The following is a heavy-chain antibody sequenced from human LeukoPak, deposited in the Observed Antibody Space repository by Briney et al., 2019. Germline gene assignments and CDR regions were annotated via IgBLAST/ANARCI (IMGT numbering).Heavy chain of an antibody. CDR1: GFSFSGYA. D-gene: IGHD4-17*01. CDR3: AKALTYGDRVYYYYYMDV. V-gene: IGHV3-23*01. J-gene: IGHJ6*03. CDR2: ISGSGGST. Sequence: QPGGSLRLSCAASGFSFSGYAMSWVRQAPGKGLEWVSAISGSGGSTYYADSVKGRFTISRDNSKNTLYLQMNSLRAEDTAVYYCAKALTYGDRVYYYYYMDVWGKGTTVTVSS.